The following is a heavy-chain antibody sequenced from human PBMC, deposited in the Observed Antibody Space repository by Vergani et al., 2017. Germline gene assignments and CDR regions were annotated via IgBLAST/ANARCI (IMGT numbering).Heavy chain of an antibody. D-gene: IGHD3-16*01. CDR1: GYTFTSYY. CDR3: AXDLMAVWGSYGMDV. Sequence: QVQLVQSGAEVKKPGASGKVSCKASGYTFTSYYMHWVRQAPGQGLEWMGIINPSGGSTSYAQKFQGRVTMTRDTSTSTVYMELSSLRSEDTAVYYCAXDLMAVWGSYGMDVWGQGTTVTVSS. V-gene: IGHV1-46*03. CDR2: INPSGGST. J-gene: IGHJ6*02.